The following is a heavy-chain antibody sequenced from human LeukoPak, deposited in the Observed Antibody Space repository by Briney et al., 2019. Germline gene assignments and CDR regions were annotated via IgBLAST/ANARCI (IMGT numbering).Heavy chain of an antibody. CDR2: IHYSGST. CDR1: GGSMTSNNYY. CDR3: AGAPYDYVWGSYRFWFDP. J-gene: IGHJ5*02. V-gene: IGHV4-39*07. Sequence: SETLSLTCTVSGGSMTSNNYYWGWIRQPPGKGLEWIGNIHYSGSTYYSPSLKSRVTISVDTSKNQFSLKLSSVTAADTAVYYCAGAPYDYVWGSYRFWFDPWGQGTLVTVSS. D-gene: IGHD3-16*02.